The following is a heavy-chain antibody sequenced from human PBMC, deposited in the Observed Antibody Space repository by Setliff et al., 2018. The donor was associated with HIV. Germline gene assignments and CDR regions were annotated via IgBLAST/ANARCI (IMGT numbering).Heavy chain of an antibody. CDR1: GGFISNHY. CDR2: THYSGSS. V-gene: IGHV4-59*11. CDR3: ARGYSSSYYFDY. Sequence: SETLSLTCTISGGFISNHYWNWIRQPPGKGLEWIGSTHYSGSSYYSPSLKSRVTISLDTSKNQFSLKLSSVTAADTAVYYCARGYSSSYYFDYWGQGTLVTVSS. J-gene: IGHJ4*02. D-gene: IGHD5-18*01.